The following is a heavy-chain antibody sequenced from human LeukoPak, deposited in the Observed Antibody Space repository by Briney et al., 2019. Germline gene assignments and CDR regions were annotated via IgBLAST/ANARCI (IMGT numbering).Heavy chain of an antibody. V-gene: IGHV1-18*01. Sequence: ASVKVSCKASGYTFTSYGISWVRQAPGQGLEWMGWISAYNGNTNYAQKLQGRVTMTTDTSTSTAYMELRSLRSDNTAVYYCARDRRTMAAAGKGDYWGQGTLVTVSS. J-gene: IGHJ4*02. CDR3: ARDRRTMAAAGKGDY. D-gene: IGHD6-13*01. CDR2: ISAYNGNT. CDR1: GYTFTSYG.